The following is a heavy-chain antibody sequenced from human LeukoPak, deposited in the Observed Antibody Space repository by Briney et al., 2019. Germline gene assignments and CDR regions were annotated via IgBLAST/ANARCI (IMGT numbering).Heavy chain of an antibody. CDR3: ARGKARYCSGGSCYPKYYYYYYMDV. V-gene: IGHV4-4*02. CDR1: GGSISSSNW. D-gene: IGHD2-15*01. Sequence: PSGTLSLTCAVSGGSISSSNWWSWVRQPPGKGLEWIGEIYHSGSTNYNPSLKSRVTISVDTSKNQFSLKLSSVTAADTAVYYCARGKARYCSGGSCYPKYYYYYYMDVWGKGTTVTVSS. CDR2: IYHSGST. J-gene: IGHJ6*03.